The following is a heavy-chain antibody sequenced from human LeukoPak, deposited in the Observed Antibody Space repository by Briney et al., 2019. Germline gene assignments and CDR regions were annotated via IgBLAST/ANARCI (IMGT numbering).Heavy chain of an antibody. CDR1: GFTFSSYA. CDR2: ISGSGGST. D-gene: IGHD6-13*01. V-gene: IGHV3-23*01. J-gene: IGHJ4*02. Sequence: GGSLRLSCAASGFTFSSYAMSWVRQAPGKGLEWVSAISGSGGSTYYADSVKGRFTISRDNSKNTLYLQMNSLRAEDMALYYCAREGVAGTGLDYWGQGTLVTVSS. CDR3: AREGVAGTGLDY.